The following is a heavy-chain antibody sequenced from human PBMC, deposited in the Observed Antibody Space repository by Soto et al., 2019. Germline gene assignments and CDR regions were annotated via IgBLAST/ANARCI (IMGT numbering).Heavy chain of an antibody. CDR2: ISGSGGST. V-gene: IGHV3-23*01. CDR1: GFTFSSYA. D-gene: IGHD2-8*01. CDR3: AKALPYCTNGVCYTKGYYYYGMDV. Sequence: GGSLRLSCAASGFTFSSYAMSWVRQAPGKGLEWVSAISGSGGSTYYADSVKGRFTISRDNSKNTLYLQMNSLRAEDTAVYYCAKALPYCTNGVCYTKGYYYYGMDVWGQGTTVTVSS. J-gene: IGHJ6*02.